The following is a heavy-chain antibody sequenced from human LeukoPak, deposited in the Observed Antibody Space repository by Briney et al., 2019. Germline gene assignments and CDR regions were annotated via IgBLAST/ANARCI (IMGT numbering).Heavy chain of an antibody. Sequence: ASETLSLTCTVSGYSISNAYYWGWIRQPPGKGLEWIGSLYHSGSTYYNPSLKSRVTISVDTSKNQFSLKLSSVTAADTAVYYCANNMTPWGQGTMVTVSS. CDR1: GYSISNAYY. J-gene: IGHJ3*01. CDR2: LYHSGST. CDR3: ANNMTP. V-gene: IGHV4-38-2*02. D-gene: IGHD2/OR15-2a*01.